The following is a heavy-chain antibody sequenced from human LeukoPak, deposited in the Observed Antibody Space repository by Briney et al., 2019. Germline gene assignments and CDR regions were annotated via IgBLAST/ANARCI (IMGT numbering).Heavy chain of an antibody. V-gene: IGHV3-21*01. Sequence: GGSLRLSCAASGFNLNNYNINWVRQAPGKGLEWVSSINSYSSYLFYPDSVKGRFTISRDIAKNSVYLQMYSLRAEDSAVYFCARVHLDYSDFDYWGQGTRVTVS. CDR2: INSYSSYL. J-gene: IGHJ4*02. CDR3: ARVHLDYSDFDY. D-gene: IGHD2-21*01. CDR1: GFNLNNYN.